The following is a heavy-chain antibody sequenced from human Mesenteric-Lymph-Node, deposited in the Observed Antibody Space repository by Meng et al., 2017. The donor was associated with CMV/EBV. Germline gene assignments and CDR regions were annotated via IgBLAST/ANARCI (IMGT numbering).Heavy chain of an antibody. Sequence: GESLKISCAASGFTFSSYSMNWVRQAPGKGLEWVSRIDNDGGSTTYADSVKGRFTVSRDNARNTLFLQMNSLRVEDTAVYYCAKDGGYDFAFDVWGQGTMVTVSS. CDR3: AKDGGYDFAFDV. CDR2: IDNDGGST. CDR1: GFTFSSYS. V-gene: IGHV3-74*03. D-gene: IGHD5-12*01. J-gene: IGHJ3*01.